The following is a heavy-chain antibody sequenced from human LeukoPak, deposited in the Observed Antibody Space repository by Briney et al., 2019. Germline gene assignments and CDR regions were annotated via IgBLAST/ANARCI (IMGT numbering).Heavy chain of an antibody. V-gene: IGHV3-7*01. CDR2: INQDGSEE. CDR1: GLPFSTFW. Sequence: GGSLSLSYAASGLPFSTFWKNWVRQAPGKGLEWVANINQDGSEEYYVDSVKGRFTISRDNAKNSVYLQMNSLRVEDTGIYYCARNARGPGDYWGQGTVVTVSS. D-gene: IGHD2-2*01. J-gene: IGHJ4*02. CDR3: ARNARGPGDY.